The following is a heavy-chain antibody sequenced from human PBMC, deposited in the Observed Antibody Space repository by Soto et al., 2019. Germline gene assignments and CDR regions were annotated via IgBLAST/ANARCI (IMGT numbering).Heavy chain of an antibody. D-gene: IGHD6-13*01. Sequence: SETLSLTCTVSGVSFRTSDYYWGWIHQPPNKGLEWIGSMHYSGGTFYNPSLKSRVTISVDTSKNQFSLKLTSVTAPDTAVYYWARPGYSSSWYWFDPWGQGSLVTVSS. CDR3: ARPGYSSSWYWFDP. CDR1: GVSFRTSDYY. CDR2: MHYSGGT. V-gene: IGHV4-39*01. J-gene: IGHJ5*02.